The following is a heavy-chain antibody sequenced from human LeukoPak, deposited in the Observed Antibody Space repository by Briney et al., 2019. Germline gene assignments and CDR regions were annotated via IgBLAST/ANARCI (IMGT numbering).Heavy chain of an antibody. CDR1: GYTFTSYD. CDR3: ARGASRSFDY. CDR2: MNSNSGDT. J-gene: IGHJ4*02. D-gene: IGHD2-15*01. V-gene: IGHV1-8*03. Sequence: ASVKVSCKASGYTFTSYDINWVRQAPGQGLEWMGWMNSNSGDTGYAQKFQGRLTITRITSISTAYMELSSLRSEDTAVYYCARGASRSFDYWGQGTLVTVSS.